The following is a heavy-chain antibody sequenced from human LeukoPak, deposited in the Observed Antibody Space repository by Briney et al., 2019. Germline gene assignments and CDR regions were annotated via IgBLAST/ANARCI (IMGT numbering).Heavy chain of an antibody. CDR3: ARDDMVRGVPHQD. Sequence: GGSLRLSCAASGFTFSSYWMSWARQAPGKGLEWVANIKQDGSEKYYVDSVKGRFTISRDNAKNSLYLQMNSLRAEDTAVYYCARDDMVRGVPHQDWGQGTLVTVSS. CDR1: GFTFSSYW. J-gene: IGHJ4*02. D-gene: IGHD3-10*01. V-gene: IGHV3-7*01. CDR2: IKQDGSEK.